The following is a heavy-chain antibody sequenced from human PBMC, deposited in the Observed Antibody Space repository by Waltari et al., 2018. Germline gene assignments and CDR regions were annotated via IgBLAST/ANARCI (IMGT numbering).Heavy chain of an antibody. J-gene: IGHJ6*02. CDR1: GFPVGNNY. CDR2: IYSGGST. Sequence: EVQLVESGGGLVKPGGSLRLSCPASGFPVGNNYMNWVRQAPGKGLEWVSLIYSGGSTYYADSVKGRFTISRDSSKNTLYLQMNSLRAEDSAVYYCARDGNGGGVWGRGTTVTVSS. CDR3: ARDGNGGGV. D-gene: IGHD3-16*01. V-gene: IGHV3-66*01.